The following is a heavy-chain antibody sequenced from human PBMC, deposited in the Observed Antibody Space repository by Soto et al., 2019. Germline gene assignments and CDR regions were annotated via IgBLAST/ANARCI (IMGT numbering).Heavy chain of an antibody. J-gene: IGHJ6*03. CDR3: ARAYYDFWSGSYYYYMDV. Sequence: SETLSLTCTVSGGSISSRYWSWIRQPPGKGLEWIGYIYYSGSANYNPSLKSRVTISLDTSKNQFSLKLNSVTAADTAVYYCARAYYDFWSGSYYYYMDVWGRGTTVTVSS. V-gene: IGHV4-59*08. CDR2: IYYSGSA. D-gene: IGHD3-3*01. CDR1: GGSISSRY.